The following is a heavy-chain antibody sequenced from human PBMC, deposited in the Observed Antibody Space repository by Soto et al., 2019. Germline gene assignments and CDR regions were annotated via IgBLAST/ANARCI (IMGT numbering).Heavy chain of an antibody. CDR2: ISYDGSNK. J-gene: IGHJ6*02. CDR3: AREGCSGGSCYPYYYGMDV. CDR1: GFTFSSYA. Sequence: QVQLVESGGGVVQPGRSLRHSCAASGFTFSSYAMHWVRQAPGKGLEWVAVISYDGSNKYYADSVKGRFTISRDNSKNTLYLQMNSLRAEDTAVYYCAREGCSGGSCYPYYYGMDVWGQGTTVTVSS. V-gene: IGHV3-30-3*01. D-gene: IGHD2-15*01.